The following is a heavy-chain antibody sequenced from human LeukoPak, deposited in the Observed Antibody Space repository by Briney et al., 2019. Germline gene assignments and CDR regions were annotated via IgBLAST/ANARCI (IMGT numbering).Heavy chain of an antibody. CDR3: ARHQTKGGIVACNY. CDR2: IYYSAST. D-gene: IGHD5-12*01. CDR1: GGSISSSSYY. Sequence: SETLCLTCTVSGGSISSSSYYWGWIRQPPGKGLEWIGGIYYSASTYYNPYLKSRVTISVDTSKNQFSLKMSSVTAADTAVYYCARHQTKGGIVACNYWGQGTLVTVSS. J-gene: IGHJ4*02. V-gene: IGHV4-39*01.